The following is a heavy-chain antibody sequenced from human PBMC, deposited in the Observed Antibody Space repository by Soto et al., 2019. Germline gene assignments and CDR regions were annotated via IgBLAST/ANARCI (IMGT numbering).Heavy chain of an antibody. CDR1: GFSFSSYA. V-gene: IGHV3-23*01. Sequence: EVQLLQSGGGLVQPGMSLRISCVASGFSFSSYAMRWVRQAPGKGLEWVSSTSGSGGSAYYADSVKGRFTIARDNSKNTLHLEVSSLRAEDTAVYYCAKGGGLRNQLLYGYYFHGMDVWGQGTTVTVSS. CDR3: AKGGGLRNQLLYGYYFHGMDV. CDR2: TSGSGGSA. J-gene: IGHJ6*02. D-gene: IGHD3-10*01.